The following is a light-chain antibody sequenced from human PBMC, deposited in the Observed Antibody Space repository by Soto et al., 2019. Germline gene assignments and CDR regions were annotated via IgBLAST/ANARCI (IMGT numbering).Light chain of an antibody. CDR2: SAS. J-gene: IGKJ5*01. CDR3: QQFKNYPVT. Sequence: AIQLTQSPSSVSASVGDTVSITCRASHDIITSLAWYQQRPGKPPKLLIYSASTLDSGVPSRCSGTGAGTDFTRTISSLQPEDFATYCCQQFKNYPVTFGQGTRRDSK. CDR1: HDIITS. V-gene: IGKV1D-13*01.